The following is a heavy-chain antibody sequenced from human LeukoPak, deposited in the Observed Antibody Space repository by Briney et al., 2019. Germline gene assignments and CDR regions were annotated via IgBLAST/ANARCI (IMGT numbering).Heavy chain of an antibody. CDR2: INHSGST. J-gene: IGHJ4*02. Sequence: SETLSLTCAVYGGSFSGYYWSWIRQPPGKGLEWIGEINHSGSTNYNPSLRSRVTISVDTSKNQFSLKLSSVTAADTAVYYCAREYADWGQGTLVTVSS. CDR1: GGSFSGYY. D-gene: IGHD2/OR15-2a*01. V-gene: IGHV4-34*01. CDR3: AREYAD.